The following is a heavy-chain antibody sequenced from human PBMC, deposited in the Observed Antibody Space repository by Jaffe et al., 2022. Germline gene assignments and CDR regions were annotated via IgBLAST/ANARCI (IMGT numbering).Heavy chain of an antibody. D-gene: IGHD6-19*01. CDR1: GFTFSSYG. CDR2: IRYDGSNK. CDR3: AKTFNIAVAPDAFDI. Sequence: QVQLVESGGGVVQPGGSLRLSCAASGFTFSSYGMHWVRQAPGKGLEWVAFIRYDGSNKYYADSVKGRFTISRDNSKNTLYLQMNSLRAEDTAVYYCAKTFNIAVAPDAFDIWGQGTMVTVSS. V-gene: IGHV3-30*02. J-gene: IGHJ3*02.